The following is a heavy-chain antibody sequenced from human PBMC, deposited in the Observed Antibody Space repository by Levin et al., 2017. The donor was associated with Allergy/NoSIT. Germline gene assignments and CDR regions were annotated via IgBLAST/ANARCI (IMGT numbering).Heavy chain of an antibody. D-gene: IGHD6-13*01. CDR1: GGSISSYY. CDR3: ARGLGVGIAAAGTRFDI. J-gene: IGHJ3*02. CDR2: IYYSGST. V-gene: IGHV4-59*01. Sequence: SQTLSLTCTVSGGSISSYYWSWIRQPPGKGLEWIGYIYYSGSTNYNPSLKSRVTISVDTSKNQFSLKLSSVTAADTAVYYCARGLGVGIAAAGTRFDIWGQGTMVTVSS.